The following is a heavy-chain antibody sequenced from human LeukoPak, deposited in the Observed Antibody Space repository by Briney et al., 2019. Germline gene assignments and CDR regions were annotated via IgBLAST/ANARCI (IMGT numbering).Heavy chain of an antibody. CDR2: ISGSSSNI. V-gene: IGHV3-21*01. D-gene: IGHD5-12*01. J-gene: IGHJ5*02. CDR3: AKPPGLRRLDP. Sequence: PGGSLRLSCAASGFTFSSYTINWVRQAPGKGLEWVSSISGSSSNIYYADSVKGRFTISRNNVKNSLYLQMNSLRAEDTAVYYCAKPPGLRRLDPWGQGTLVTVSS. CDR1: GFTFSSYT.